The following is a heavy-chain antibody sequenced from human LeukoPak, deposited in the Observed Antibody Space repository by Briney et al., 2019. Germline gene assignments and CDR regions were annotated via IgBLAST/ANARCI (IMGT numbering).Heavy chain of an antibody. V-gene: IGHV4-39*07. J-gene: IGHJ4*02. CDR2: IYYSGST. CDR1: GGSISSSSYY. Sequence: PSETLSLTCTVSGGSISSSSYYWGWIRQPPGKGLEWIGSIYYSGSTYYNPSLKSRVTISVDTSKNQFSLKLSSVTAADTAVYYCARDRWELKYWGQGTLVTVSS. CDR3: ARDRWELKY. D-gene: IGHD1-26*01.